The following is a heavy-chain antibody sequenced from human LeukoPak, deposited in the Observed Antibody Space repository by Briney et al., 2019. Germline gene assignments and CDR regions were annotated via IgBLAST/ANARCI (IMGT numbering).Heavy chain of an antibody. J-gene: IGHJ1*01. Sequence: SETLSLTCTVSGDSIISSRYYWGWIRQPPGKGLEWIASIRYSGNTFYNPSFKSRVTISVDTSNNQLSLRLSSVTAADAAVYYCARHETLYSSGWYAVGYFQHWGQGTLVTVSS. V-gene: IGHV4-39*01. CDR3: ARHETLYSSGWYAVGYFQH. CDR1: GDSIISSRYY. CDR2: IRYSGNT. D-gene: IGHD6-19*01.